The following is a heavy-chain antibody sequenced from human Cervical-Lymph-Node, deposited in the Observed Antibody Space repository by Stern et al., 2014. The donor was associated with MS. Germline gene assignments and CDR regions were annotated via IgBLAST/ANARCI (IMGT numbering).Heavy chain of an antibody. CDR1: GGSISSGGYY. CDR2: IYYSGST. CDR3: ARVRASRTTVTLRFDY. Sequence: QVQLQESGPGLVKPSQTLSLTCTVSGGSISSGGYYRSWIRQHPGKGLAWIGYIYYSGSTYYNPSLKSRVTISVDTSKNQFSLKLSSVTAADTAVYYCARVRASRTTVTLRFDYWGQGTLVTVSS. D-gene: IGHD4-17*01. J-gene: IGHJ4*02. V-gene: IGHV4-31*03.